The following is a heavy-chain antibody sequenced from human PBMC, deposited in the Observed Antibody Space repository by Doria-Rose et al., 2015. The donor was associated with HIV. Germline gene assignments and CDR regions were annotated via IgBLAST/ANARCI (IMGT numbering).Heavy chain of an antibody. Sequence: ESGPVLVKPTETLTLTCTVSGVSLSSPGMGVSWIRQPPGKAPEWLADIFSDDERSYITSLKSRLTISRGTSKSQVVLTMTDMDPVDTATYYCARIKSSRWYHKYYFDFWGQGTLVIVSA. CDR3: ARIKSSRWYHKYYFDF. V-gene: IGHV2-26*01. CDR1: GVSLSSPGMG. D-gene: IGHD6-13*01. CDR2: IFSDDER. J-gene: IGHJ4*02.